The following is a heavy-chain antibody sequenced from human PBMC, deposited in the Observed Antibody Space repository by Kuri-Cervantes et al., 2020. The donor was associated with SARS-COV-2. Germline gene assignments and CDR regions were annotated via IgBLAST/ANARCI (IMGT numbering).Heavy chain of an antibody. CDR2: INHSGST. Sequence: SQTLSLTCAVYGGSFSGYYWSWIRQPPGKGLEWIGEINHSGSTNYNPSLKSRVTISVDTSKNQFSLKLSSVTAADTAVYYCAGLECSGGSCYRKRSWYFDLWGRGTLVTVSS. V-gene: IGHV4-34*01. J-gene: IGHJ2*01. CDR3: AGLECSGGSCYRKRSWYFDL. D-gene: IGHD2-15*01. CDR1: GGSFSGYY.